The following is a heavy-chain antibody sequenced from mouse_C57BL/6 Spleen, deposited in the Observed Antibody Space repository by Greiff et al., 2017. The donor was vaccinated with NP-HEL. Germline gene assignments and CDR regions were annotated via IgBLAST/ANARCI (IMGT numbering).Heavy chain of an antibody. CDR2: ISSGSSTI. Sequence: EVQLQESGGGLVKPGGSLKLSCAASGFTFSDYGMHWVRQAPEKGLEWVAYISSGSSTIYYADTVKGRFTISRDNAKNTLFLQMTSLRSEDTAMYYCARPSATMITYFDYWGQGTTLTVSS. D-gene: IGHD2-4*01. CDR1: GFTFSDYG. CDR3: ARPSATMITYFDY. J-gene: IGHJ2*01. V-gene: IGHV5-17*01.